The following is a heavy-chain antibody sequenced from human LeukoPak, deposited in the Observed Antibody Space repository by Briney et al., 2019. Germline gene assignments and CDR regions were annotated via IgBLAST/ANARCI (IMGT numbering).Heavy chain of an antibody. Sequence: PSETLSLTCAVYGGSFSGYYWSWIRQPPGKGLEWIGEINHSGSTNYNPSLKSRVTISVDTSKNQFSLKLSSVTAADTAVYYCARVTHFGYFQDWGQGTLVTVSS. CDR2: INHSGST. J-gene: IGHJ1*01. CDR3: ARVTHFGYFQD. D-gene: IGHD3-10*01. V-gene: IGHV4-34*01. CDR1: GGSFSGYY.